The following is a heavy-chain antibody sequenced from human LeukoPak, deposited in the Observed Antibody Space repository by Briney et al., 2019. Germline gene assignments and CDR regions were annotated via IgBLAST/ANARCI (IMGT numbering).Heavy chain of an antibody. J-gene: IGHJ4*02. V-gene: IGHV3-7*01. CDR3: ARVWSAANDY. Sequence: GGSLRLSCAASGFTLSSYWMSWVRQAPGKGLEWVANIKQDGSEKYYVDSVKGRFTISRDNAKNSLCLQMNSLRAEDTAVYYCARVWSAANDYWGQGTLVTVSS. CDR2: IKQDGSEK. D-gene: IGHD2-2*01. CDR1: GFTLSSYW.